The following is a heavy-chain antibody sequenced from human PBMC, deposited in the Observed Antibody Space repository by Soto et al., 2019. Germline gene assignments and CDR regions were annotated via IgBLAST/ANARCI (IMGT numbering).Heavy chain of an antibody. J-gene: IGHJ4*02. V-gene: IGHV2-5*02. Sequence: ITLKESGPTLVKPTQTLTLTCTFSGFSLSTSPVGVGWIRQPPGKALEWLALTYWDDDKRYSPSLKSRLTITQDTSKSQVVLTMANMNLVDTATYYCVHSSYYGYYYDYWGQGILVTVSS. D-gene: IGHD3-10*01. CDR2: TYWDDDK. CDR1: GFSLSTSPVG. CDR3: VHSSYYGYYYDY.